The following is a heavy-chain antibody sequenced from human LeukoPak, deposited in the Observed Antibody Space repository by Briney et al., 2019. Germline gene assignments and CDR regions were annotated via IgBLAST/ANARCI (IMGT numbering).Heavy chain of an antibody. Sequence: GGSLRLSCAASGFSFSFYGMHCVRQAPGKGLEWVAVISEDGTKKNCAESVKGRFTISRDNSNNTLYLQMNSLRAEDTAVYYCAKDRETTSSGTFGNWGQGTLVTVSS. CDR1: GFSFSFYG. D-gene: IGHD6-13*01. CDR2: ISEDGTKK. CDR3: AKDRETTSSGTFGN. V-gene: IGHV3-30*18. J-gene: IGHJ4*02.